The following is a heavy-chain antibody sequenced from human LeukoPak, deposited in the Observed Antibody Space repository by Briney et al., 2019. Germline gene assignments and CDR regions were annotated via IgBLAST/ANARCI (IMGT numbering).Heavy chain of an antibody. CDR3: ARGVDYDFWSGYYPGDAFDI. V-gene: IGHV1-18*01. J-gene: IGHJ3*02. Sequence: GASVKVSCKASGYIFTSYGISWVRQAPGQGLEWMGWISAYNGNTNYAQKLQGRVTMTTDTSTSTAYMELRSLRSDGTAVYYCARGVDYDFWSGYYPGDAFDIWGQGTMVTVSS. CDR2: ISAYNGNT. D-gene: IGHD3-3*01. CDR1: GYIFTSYG.